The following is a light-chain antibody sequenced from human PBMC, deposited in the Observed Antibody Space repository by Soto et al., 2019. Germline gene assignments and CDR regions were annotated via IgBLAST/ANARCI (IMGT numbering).Light chain of an antibody. CDR3: AAWDDSLRGWV. V-gene: IGLV1-47*01. Sequence: QSVLIQPPSASGTPGQRVTISCSGSSSNIGSNYVYWYQQLPGTAPKLLISRNNERPSGVPDRFSGSKSGTSASLAISGLRSEDETDYYCAAWDDSLRGWVFGGGTKVTVL. J-gene: IGLJ3*02. CDR1: SSNIGSNY. CDR2: RNN.